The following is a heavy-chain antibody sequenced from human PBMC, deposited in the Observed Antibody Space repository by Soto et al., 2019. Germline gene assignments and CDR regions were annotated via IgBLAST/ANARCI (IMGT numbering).Heavy chain of an antibody. V-gene: IGHV3-33*08. J-gene: IGHJ4*02. CDR1: GFTFSSYS. CDR2: IWYDGSNK. D-gene: IGHD2-21*01. CDR3: ARDIPLDY. Sequence: GGSLRLSCAASGFTFSSYSMNWVRQAPGKGLEWVAVIWYDGSNKYYADSVRGRFTISRDNSKNTLYLQMNSLRAEDTAVYYCARDIPLDYWGQGTLVTVSS.